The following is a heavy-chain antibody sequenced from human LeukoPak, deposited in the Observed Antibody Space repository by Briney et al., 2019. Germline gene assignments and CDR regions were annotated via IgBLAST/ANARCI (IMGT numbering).Heavy chain of an antibody. CDR3: ARDKGTAVAGTWFDP. J-gene: IGHJ5*02. V-gene: IGHV4-61*02. CDR2: IYTSGST. D-gene: IGHD6-19*01. Sequence: SEPLSLTCTVSGRSISSGSDLCSWIRQPAGKGLEWIGRIYTSGSTNYHPSLKSRVTISVDTSKNQFSLKLSSVTAADTAVYYCARDKGTAVAGTWFDPWGQGTLVTVSS. CDR1: GRSISSGSDL.